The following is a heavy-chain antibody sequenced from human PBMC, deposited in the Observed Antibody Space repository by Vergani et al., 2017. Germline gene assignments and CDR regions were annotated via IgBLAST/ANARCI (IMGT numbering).Heavy chain of an antibody. Sequence: QVQLQQWGAGLLKPSETLSLTCAVYGGSLSGYYWSWIRQPPGKGLEWIGEINHSGSTNYNPSLKSRVTISVDTSKNQFSLKLSSVTAADTAVYYCARGPGSGGSCYSYWGQGTLVTVSS. D-gene: IGHD2-15*01. CDR1: GGSLSGYY. V-gene: IGHV4-34*01. J-gene: IGHJ4*02. CDR2: INHSGST. CDR3: ARGPGSGGSCYSY.